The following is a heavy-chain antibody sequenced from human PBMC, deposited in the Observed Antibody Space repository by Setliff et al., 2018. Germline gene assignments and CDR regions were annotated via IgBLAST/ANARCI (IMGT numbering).Heavy chain of an antibody. CDR2: FFYSGDS. D-gene: IGHD3-16*01. CDR3: ARLPNYVWGSPVDY. CDR1: GASINSHY. Sequence: PSETLSLTCTVSGASINSHYWSWIRQPPGKGLEWIGLFFYSGDSRYNPSLKSRVTISVDTSKNQFSLTLSSVTAADTAVYYCARLPNYVWGSPVDYWGQGTLVTVSS. V-gene: IGHV4-59*08. J-gene: IGHJ4*02.